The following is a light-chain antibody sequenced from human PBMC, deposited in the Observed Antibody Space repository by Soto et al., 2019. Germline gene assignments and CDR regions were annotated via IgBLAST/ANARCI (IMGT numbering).Light chain of an antibody. J-gene: IGKJ1*01. CDR2: GAS. Sequence: GERATLSWRASQSVKTFLVWYQQKPGQAPSLLIYGASSRATGIPDRFSGSGSGTDFALTISRLEPEDFAVYYCQQYGSSPRTFGQGTKVDIK. CDR3: QQYGSSPRT. V-gene: IGKV3-20*01. CDR1: QSVKTF.